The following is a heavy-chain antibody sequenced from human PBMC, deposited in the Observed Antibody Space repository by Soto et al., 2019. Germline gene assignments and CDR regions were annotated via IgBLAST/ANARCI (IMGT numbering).Heavy chain of an antibody. V-gene: IGHV4-34*01. CDR2: INHSGST. CDR3: ARGGHSSSWYWRNNWFDP. J-gene: IGHJ5*02. D-gene: IGHD6-13*01. Sequence: SETLSLTCAFYGGSFSGYYCSWIREPPGKGLEWIGEINHSGSTNYNPSLKSRVTISVDTSKSQFSLKLSSVTAADTAVYYCARGGHSSSWYWRNNWFDPWGQGTLVTVSS. CDR1: GGSFSGYY.